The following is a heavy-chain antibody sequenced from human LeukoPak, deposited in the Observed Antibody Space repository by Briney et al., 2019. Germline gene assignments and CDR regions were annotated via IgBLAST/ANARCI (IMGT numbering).Heavy chain of an antibody. CDR1: GGSITTTNY. V-gene: IGHV4-4*02. CDR3: ARASSGTYYYFDY. J-gene: IGHJ4*02. CDR2: IYTSGTT. D-gene: IGHD1-26*01. Sequence: PSGTLSLTCGVSGGSITTTNYWSWVRQPPGQGLEWIGRIYTSGTTTYNPSLKSRVIMSLDTSKNQFSLKLSSVTAADTAVYYCARASSGTYYYFDYWGQGSLVTVSA.